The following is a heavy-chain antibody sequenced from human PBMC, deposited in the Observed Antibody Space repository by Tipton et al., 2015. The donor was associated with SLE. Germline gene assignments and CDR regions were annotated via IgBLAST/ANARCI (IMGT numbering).Heavy chain of an antibody. J-gene: IGHJ4*02. CDR1: GFTFSGSA. V-gene: IGHV3-73*01. Sequence: SLRFSCAASGFTFSGSAMHWVRQASGKGLEWVGRIRSKANSYATAYAASVKGRFTISRDDSKNTAYLQMNSLKTEDTAVYYCTRTGVTMVQGVIDYWGQGTLVTVSS. CDR3: TRTGVTMVQGVIDY. D-gene: IGHD3-10*01. CDR2: IRSKANSYAT.